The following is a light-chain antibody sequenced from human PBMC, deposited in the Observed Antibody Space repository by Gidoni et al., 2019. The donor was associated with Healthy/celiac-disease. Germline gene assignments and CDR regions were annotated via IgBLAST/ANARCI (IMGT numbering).Light chain of an antibody. J-gene: IGKJ4*01. CDR1: QDISKH. CDR2: NAA. Sequence: DIQMTQSPTSLSASVGDRVTITCQASQDISKHLNWSQQKPGKPPKLLIYNAAALGSGVPSRFGGSGSGTDYTLTISSLQTEDFATYYCQQYEDLPLTFGGGTKVDFK. CDR3: QQYEDLPLT. V-gene: IGKV1-33*01.